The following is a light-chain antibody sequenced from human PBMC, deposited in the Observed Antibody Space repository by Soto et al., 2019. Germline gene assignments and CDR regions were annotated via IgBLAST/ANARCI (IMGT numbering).Light chain of an antibody. V-gene: IGKV1-5*01. Sequence: DIQMTQSPSTLSASVGDRVTIACRASQSISGCLAWYQRRPGKAPKLLIYDASNLETGVPSRFSGSGSGTEFTLTINSLQPDDFASYYCQQYSDYPLTFGGGTKVEIK. CDR1: QSISGC. J-gene: IGKJ4*01. CDR2: DAS. CDR3: QQYSDYPLT.